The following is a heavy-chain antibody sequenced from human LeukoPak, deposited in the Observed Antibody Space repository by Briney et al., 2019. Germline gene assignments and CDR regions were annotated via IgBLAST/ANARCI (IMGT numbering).Heavy chain of an antibody. J-gene: IGHJ4*02. Sequence: SETLSLTCTVSGGSISSYYWSWIRQPAGKGLEWIGRIYTSGSTNYNPSLKSRVTMSVDTSKNQFSLKLSSVTAADTAVYYCARSITMVRGVPRYYFDYWGQGTLVTVSS. CDR2: IYTSGST. CDR1: GGSISSYY. D-gene: IGHD3-10*01. V-gene: IGHV4-4*07. CDR3: ARSITMVRGVPRYYFDY.